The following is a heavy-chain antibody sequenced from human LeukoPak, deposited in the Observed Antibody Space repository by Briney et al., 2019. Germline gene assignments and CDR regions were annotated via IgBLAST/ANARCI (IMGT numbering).Heavy chain of an antibody. CDR3: AKSGVAGYFHDAFDI. D-gene: IGHD3-9*01. V-gene: IGHV3-9*01. Sequence: TGGSLRLSCAASGFTFDDYAMHWVRQAPGKSLEWVSGISWNSGSIGYADSVKGRFTISRDNAKNSLSLQMNSLRAEDTALYYCAKSGVAGYFHDAFDIWGQGTMVTVSS. CDR2: ISWNSGSI. CDR1: GFTFDDYA. J-gene: IGHJ3*02.